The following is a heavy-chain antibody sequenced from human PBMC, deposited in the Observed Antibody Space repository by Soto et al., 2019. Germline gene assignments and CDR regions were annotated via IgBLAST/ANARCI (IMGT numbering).Heavy chain of an antibody. CDR1: GFTFSSYA. V-gene: IGHV3-23*01. CDR2: IGASGAGT. D-gene: IGHD1-26*01. CDR3: ALRKPGSYFDY. Sequence: EVQLLESGGGLVQPGGSLRLSCAASGFTFSSYAMSWVRQAPGKGLEWVSAIGASGAGTYYADSVKGRFTISRDNSKNTLPLQMNSLRAGDTAVYYCALRKPGSYFDYWGQGTLVTVSS. J-gene: IGHJ4*02.